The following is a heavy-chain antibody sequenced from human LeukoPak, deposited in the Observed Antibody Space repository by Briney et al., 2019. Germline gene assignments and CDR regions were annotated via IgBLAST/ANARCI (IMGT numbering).Heavy chain of an antibody. CDR3: AKDSNRGHSSNSPDH. V-gene: IGHV3-30*02. J-gene: IGHJ4*02. CDR1: GFTFNSYG. CDR2: IRYDESNK. Sequence: GGSLRLSCAASGFTFNSYGMHWVRQAPGKGLEWVAFIRYDESNKYYADSVKGRFTISRDNSKNTLYLQMSSLRVEDTAVYVCAKDSNRGHSSNSPDHWGQGTLVTVSS. D-gene: IGHD6-13*01.